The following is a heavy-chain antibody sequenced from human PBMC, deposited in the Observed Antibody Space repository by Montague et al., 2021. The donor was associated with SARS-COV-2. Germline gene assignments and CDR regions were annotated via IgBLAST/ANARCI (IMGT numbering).Heavy chain of an antibody. D-gene: IGHD2-2*01. CDR2: INPDGSST. V-gene: IGHV3-74*01. CDR3: ARGVPPNAMPRGYFDL. CDR1: GFTFSRYW. Sequence: SLRLSCAASGFTFSRYWMHWVRQAPGKGLEWVSRINPDGSSTSYADSVRGRLTFSRDNAKNTLYLQMNSLRAEDTAVYYCARGVPPNAMPRGYFDLWGRGTLVTVSS. J-gene: IGHJ2*01.